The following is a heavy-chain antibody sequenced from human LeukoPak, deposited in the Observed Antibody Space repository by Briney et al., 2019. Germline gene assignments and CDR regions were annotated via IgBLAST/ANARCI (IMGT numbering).Heavy chain of an antibody. V-gene: IGHV3-53*01. CDR3: ARGWVVATGAFDV. CDR2: LYSGGST. J-gene: IGHJ3*01. CDR1: GFSFSIYY. D-gene: IGHD2-15*01. Sequence: GGSLRLSCAASGFSFSIYYMTWVRQAPGKGLEWVSVLYSGGSTYYADPVKGRFTISRDNSKNTVYLQMNSLRTEDTAVYYCARGWVVATGAFDVWGHGTMVSVSS.